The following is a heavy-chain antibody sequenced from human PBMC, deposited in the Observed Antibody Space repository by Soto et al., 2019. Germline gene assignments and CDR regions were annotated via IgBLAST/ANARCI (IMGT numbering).Heavy chain of an antibody. V-gene: IGHV3-15*01. D-gene: IGHD7-27*01. J-gene: IGHJ6*02. Sequence: EVQLVEAGGGLVKPGGSLRLSCAASGFTFSNAWMSWVRQAPGKGLEWVGRIKSKTDGGTTDYAAPVKGRFTISRDDSKNTLYLQMNSLKTEDTAVYYCTTFPNLTGYYYYGMDVWGQGTTVTVSS. CDR1: GFTFSNAW. CDR2: IKSKTDGGTT. CDR3: TTFPNLTGYYYYGMDV.